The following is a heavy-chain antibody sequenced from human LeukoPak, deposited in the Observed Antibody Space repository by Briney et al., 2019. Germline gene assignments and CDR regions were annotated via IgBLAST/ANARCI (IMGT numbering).Heavy chain of an antibody. D-gene: IGHD1-26*01. J-gene: IGHJ4*02. Sequence: SETLSLTCAVYGGSFSGYYWNWIRQPPGKGLEWIGEINHSGSTNYNPSLKSRVTISVDTSKNQFSLKLSSVTAADTAVYYCASLYSGSYTLFDYWGQGTLVTVSS. CDR1: GGSFSGYY. V-gene: IGHV4-34*01. CDR3: ASLYSGSYTLFDY. CDR2: INHSGST.